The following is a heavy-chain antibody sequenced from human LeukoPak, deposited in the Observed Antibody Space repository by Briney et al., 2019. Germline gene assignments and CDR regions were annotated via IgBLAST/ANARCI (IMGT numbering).Heavy chain of an antibody. V-gene: IGHV3-23*01. J-gene: IGHJ4*02. CDR1: GFTFSNYA. Sequence: GGSLRLSCTASGFTFSNYAMSWVRQAPGKGLEWVSAISHNGDSTYYADSVKGRFTISRDNSKNTLYLQMNSLRADDTALFYCAKWGARLGYYDRGNWGQETLVTVS. D-gene: IGHD3-9*01. CDR3: AKWGARLGYYDRGN. CDR2: ISHNGDST.